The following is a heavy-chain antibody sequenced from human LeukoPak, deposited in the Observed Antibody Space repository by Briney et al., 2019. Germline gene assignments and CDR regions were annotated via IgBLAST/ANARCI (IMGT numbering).Heavy chain of an antibody. CDR1: GFTFGDYA. CDR3: TRDQTPYY. Sequence: PGGSLRLSCRGSGFTFGDYAITWVRQAPGNGLEWVGFIRSKIYGGTPEYAASVKGRFTISRDDSKGIAYLQMNSLKTEDTAVYYCTRDQTPYYWGQGTLVTVSS. J-gene: IGHJ4*02. CDR2: IRSKIYGGTP. V-gene: IGHV3-49*04.